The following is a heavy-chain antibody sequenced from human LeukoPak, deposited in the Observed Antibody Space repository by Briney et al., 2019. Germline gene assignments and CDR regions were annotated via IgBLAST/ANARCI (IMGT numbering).Heavy chain of an antibody. CDR3: AKTMGAIDHDY. V-gene: IGHV3-7*03. D-gene: IGHD1-26*01. J-gene: IGHJ4*02. CDR1: GFTFSNYW. CDR2: IKQDGSEK. Sequence: PGGSLRLSCAASGFTFSNYWMSWVRQAPGRGLEWVANIKQDGSEKYYVDSVKGRFTISRDNSKNTLYLQMNGLRAEDTAVYYCAKTMGAIDHDYWGQGTLVIVSS.